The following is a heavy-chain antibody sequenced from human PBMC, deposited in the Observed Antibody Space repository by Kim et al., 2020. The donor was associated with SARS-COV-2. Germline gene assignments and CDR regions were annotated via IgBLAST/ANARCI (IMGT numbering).Heavy chain of an antibody. CDR3: ARRTGATGAFDP. Sequence: SETLSLTCTVSGGSISNNAYYWGWVRQPPGKGLEWIGSILSAGNTLYSPSLKSRVTISLDTSRNQFFLNLSSVTAADTAVYYCARRTGATGAFDPWGQGTLVTVSS. J-gene: IGHJ5*02. CDR2: ILSAGNT. CDR1: GGSISNNAYY. D-gene: IGHD3-9*01. V-gene: IGHV4-39*01.